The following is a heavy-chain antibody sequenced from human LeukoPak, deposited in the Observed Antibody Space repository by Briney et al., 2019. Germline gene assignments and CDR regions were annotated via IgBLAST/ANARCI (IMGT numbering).Heavy chain of an antibody. V-gene: IGHV1-46*01. Sequence: ASVKVSCKASGYTFTSYYMHWVRQAPGQGLECMGIINPSGGSTTYAQKFQGRVAMTRDTSTSRVYMEVSSLRSEDTAVYYCARTYSSSDEFDYWGQGTLVTVSS. D-gene: IGHD6-13*01. CDR3: ARTYSSSDEFDY. J-gene: IGHJ4*02. CDR1: GYTFTSYY. CDR2: INPSGGST.